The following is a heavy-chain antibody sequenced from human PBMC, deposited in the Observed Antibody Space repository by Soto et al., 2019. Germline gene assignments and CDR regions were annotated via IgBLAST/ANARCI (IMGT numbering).Heavy chain of an antibody. J-gene: IGHJ6*02. Sequence: EVQLVESGGGLVQPGGSLRLSCEASGFTFSNYYMTWVRQAPGKGLEWVSYISSSSSSIDYADSVQGRFSISRDNAKSSLYLQMNSLRDEDTAVCYCARRYSSTSRTMDVWGQGTTVTVSS. CDR3: ARRYSSTSRTMDV. V-gene: IGHV3-48*02. D-gene: IGHD6-13*01. CDR1: GFTFSNYY. CDR2: ISSSSSSI.